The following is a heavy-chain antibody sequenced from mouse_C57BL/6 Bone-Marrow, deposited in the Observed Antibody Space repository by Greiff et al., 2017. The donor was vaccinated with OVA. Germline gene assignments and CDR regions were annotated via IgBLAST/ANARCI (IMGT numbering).Heavy chain of an antibody. Sequence: EVMLVESGGGLVKPGGSLKLSCAASGFTFSSYAMSWVRQTPEKRLEWVATISDGGSYTYYPDNVKGRFTISRDNAKNNLYLQISHLKSEDTAMYYCAREGGYYPWFAYWGQGTLVTVSA. V-gene: IGHV5-4*01. J-gene: IGHJ3*01. CDR2: ISDGGSYT. CDR3: AREGGYYPWFAY. D-gene: IGHD2-3*01. CDR1: GFTFSSYA.